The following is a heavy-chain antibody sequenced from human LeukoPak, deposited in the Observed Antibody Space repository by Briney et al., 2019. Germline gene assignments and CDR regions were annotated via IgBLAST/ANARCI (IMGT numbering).Heavy chain of an antibody. V-gene: IGHV4-39*07. CDR2: IYYSGST. J-gene: IGHJ4*02. Sequence: SETLSLTCTVSGGSISSSSYYWGWIRRPPGKGLEWIGSIYYSGSTYYNPSLKSRVTISVDTSKNQFSLKLSSVTAADTAVYYCARGGSGWEYYFDYWGQGTLVTVSS. CDR1: GGSISSSSYY. D-gene: IGHD6-19*01. CDR3: ARGGSGWEYYFDY.